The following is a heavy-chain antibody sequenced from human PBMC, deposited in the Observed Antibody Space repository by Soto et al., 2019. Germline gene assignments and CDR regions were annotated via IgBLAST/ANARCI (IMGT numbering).Heavy chain of an antibody. CDR3: ARGEGTTVLFDY. Sequence: SETLSLTCAVSGGSIKSSNWWSWVRQPPGKGLEWIGEIYHSGNANYNPSLKSRVTMSVDNSKNQFSLKLSFVTAADTAVYYCARGEGTTVLFDYWGQGALVTVSS. J-gene: IGHJ4*02. CDR2: IYHSGNA. CDR1: GGSIKSSNW. D-gene: IGHD4-4*01. V-gene: IGHV4-4*02.